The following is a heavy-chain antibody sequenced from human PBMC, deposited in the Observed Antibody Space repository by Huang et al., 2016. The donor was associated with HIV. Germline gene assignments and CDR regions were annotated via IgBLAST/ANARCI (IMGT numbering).Heavy chain of an antibody. Sequence: QVQLVESGGGVVQPGGSLRLSCAASGFTFSSYGMHWVRQAPGKGLEWVAFIRDDGSNKYYADSVKGRFAISRDNSKNTLYLQMNSLRAEDTAVYYCAASRVDYWGQGTLVTVSS. CDR2: IRDDGSNK. V-gene: IGHV3-30*02. J-gene: IGHJ4*02. D-gene: IGHD6-13*01. CDR3: AASRVDY. CDR1: GFTFSSYG.